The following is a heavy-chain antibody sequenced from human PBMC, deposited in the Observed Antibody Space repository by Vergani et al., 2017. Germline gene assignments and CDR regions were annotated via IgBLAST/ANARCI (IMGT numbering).Heavy chain of an antibody. V-gene: IGHV3-33*01. J-gene: IGHJ6*02. Sequence: QVQLVESGGGVVQPGRSLRLSCAASGFTFSSYGMHWVRQAPGKGLEWVAVIWYDGSNKYYADSVKGRFTISRDNSKNTLYLQMNNLRAEDTAVYYCARDLDYYYCSGGSCYKYYYYGMDVWGQGTTVTVSS. D-gene: IGHD2-15*01. CDR3: ARDLDYYYCSGGSCYKYYYYGMDV. CDR2: IWYDGSNK. CDR1: GFTFSSYG.